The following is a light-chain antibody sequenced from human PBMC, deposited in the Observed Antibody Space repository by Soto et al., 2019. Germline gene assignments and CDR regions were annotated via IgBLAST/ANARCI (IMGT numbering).Light chain of an antibody. Sequence: QSALTQPASVSGSPGQSITISCTGTSRDVGGYNYVSWYQQHPGKAPKLMIYEVSYRPSGVSNRFSGSKSGNTASLTISGLQAEDEADYYCSSYSNTITLVVFGGGTKLTVL. V-gene: IGLV2-14*01. J-gene: IGLJ2*01. CDR3: SSYSNTITLVV. CDR2: EVS. CDR1: SRDVGGYNY.